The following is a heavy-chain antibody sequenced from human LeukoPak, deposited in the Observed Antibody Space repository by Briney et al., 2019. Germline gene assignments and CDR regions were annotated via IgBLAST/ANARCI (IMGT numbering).Heavy chain of an antibody. CDR3: AREGYSSSWYRPSYFDY. V-gene: IGHV4-4*07. Sequence: SETLSLTCTVSGGSISSYYWSWIRQPAGKGLEWIGRIYTSGSTNYNPSLKSRVTMSVDTSKNQFSLKLSSVTAADTAVYYCAREGYSSSWYRPSYFDYWGQGTLVTVPS. D-gene: IGHD6-13*01. CDR2: IYTSGST. J-gene: IGHJ4*02. CDR1: GGSISSYY.